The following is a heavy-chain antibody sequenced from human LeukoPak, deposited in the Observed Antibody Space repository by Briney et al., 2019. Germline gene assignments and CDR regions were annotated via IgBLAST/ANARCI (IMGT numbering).Heavy chain of an antibody. CDR3: ARDHFGFGELNYYYGMDV. CDR2: IYYSGST. J-gene: IGHJ6*02. D-gene: IGHD3-10*01. V-gene: IGHV4-39*07. Sequence: PSETLSLTCTVSGGSISSSSYYWGWIRQPPGKGLEWIGSIYYSGSTYYNPSLKSRVTIPVDTSKNQFSLKLSSVTAADTAVYYCARDHFGFGELNYYYGMDVWGQGTTVTVSS. CDR1: GGSISSSSYY.